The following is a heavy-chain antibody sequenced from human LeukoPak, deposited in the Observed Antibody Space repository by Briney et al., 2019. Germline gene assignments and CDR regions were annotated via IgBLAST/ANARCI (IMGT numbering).Heavy chain of an antibody. CDR3: AGSDIVVVPAASFDP. J-gene: IGHJ5*02. CDR2: IYYSGST. Sequence: PSETLSLTCTVSGGSISSYYWSWIRQPPGKGLEWIGYIYYSGSTNYNPSLKSRVTISVDTSKNQFSPKLSSVTAADTAVYYCAGSDIVVVPAASFDPWGQGTLVTVSS. V-gene: IGHV4-59*08. CDR1: GGSISSYY. D-gene: IGHD2-2*01.